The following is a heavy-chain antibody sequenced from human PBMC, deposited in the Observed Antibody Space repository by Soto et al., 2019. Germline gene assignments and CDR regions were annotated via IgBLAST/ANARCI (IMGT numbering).Heavy chain of an antibody. CDR2: INHSGST. V-gene: IGHV4-34*01. CDR1: GGSFSGYY. J-gene: IGHJ6*02. CDR3: ARGRSSGWYSYYYYYGMDV. Sequence: QVQLQRWGAGLLKPSETLSLTCAVYGGSFSGYYWSWIRQPPGKGLEWIGEINHSGSTNYNPSLKSRVTISVDTSKNQFSLKLSSVTAADTAVYYCARGRSSGWYSYYYYYGMDVWGQGTTVTVSS. D-gene: IGHD6-19*01.